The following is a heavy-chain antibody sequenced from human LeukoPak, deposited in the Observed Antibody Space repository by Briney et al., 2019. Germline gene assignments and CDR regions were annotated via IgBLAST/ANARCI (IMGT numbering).Heavy chain of an antibody. CDR3: VRLSWELGDGGVT. D-gene: IGHD1-26*01. V-gene: IGHV3-74*01. Sequence: PGGSLTLSCAASGFTFSSYWMHWVRQAPGKALVWISRINSDGSSTSYADSVKGRFTISRDNAKNTLYLQMNSMRAEDTALYYWVRLSWELGDGGVTWGQGTLVTVSS. CDR2: INSDGSST. J-gene: IGHJ5*02. CDR1: GFTFSSYW.